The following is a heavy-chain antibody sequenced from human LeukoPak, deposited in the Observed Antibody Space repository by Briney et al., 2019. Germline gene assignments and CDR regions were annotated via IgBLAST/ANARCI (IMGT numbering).Heavy chain of an antibody. CDR2: IYSGGTT. CDR1: EFTVSNNY. V-gene: IGHV3-53*01. D-gene: IGHD2-21*02. Sequence: GGSLRLSCAASEFTVSNNYMSWVRQAPGKGLEWVSVIYSGGTTYYADSVKGRFTISRDNSKNTMYLEMNSLRAEDTAVYYCAKDPIVVVTATTTPFDYWGQGTLVTVSS. J-gene: IGHJ4*02. CDR3: AKDPIVVVTATTTPFDY.